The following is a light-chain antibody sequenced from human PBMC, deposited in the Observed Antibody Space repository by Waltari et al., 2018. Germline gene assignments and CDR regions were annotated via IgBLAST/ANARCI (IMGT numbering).Light chain of an antibody. CDR1: QSVRSSY. J-gene: IGKJ3*01. CDR2: GAY. V-gene: IGKV3-20*01. Sequence: EIVLPQSPRTLSLSPGERATLSCRASQSVRSSYLAWYHQKPGQAPRLLIYGAYSRATCIPDRFSGSGSGTDFTLTISRLEPEDFAVYYCQQYGSSPRFTFGPGTKVDIK. CDR3: QQYGSSPRFT.